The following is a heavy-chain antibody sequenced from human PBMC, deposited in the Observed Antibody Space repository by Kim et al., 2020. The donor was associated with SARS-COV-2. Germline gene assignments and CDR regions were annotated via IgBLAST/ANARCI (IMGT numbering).Heavy chain of an antibody. J-gene: IGHJ5*02. V-gene: IGHV4-31*02. CDR3: ARGAAAGSGWFDP. Sequence: YNPSLKSRVTISVDTSKNQFSLKLSSVTAADTAVYYCARGAAAGSGWFDPWGQGTLVTVSS. D-gene: IGHD6-13*01.